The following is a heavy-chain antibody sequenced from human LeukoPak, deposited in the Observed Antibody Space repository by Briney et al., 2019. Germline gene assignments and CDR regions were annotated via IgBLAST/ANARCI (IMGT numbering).Heavy chain of an antibody. CDR3: ARPMVRGVIPNYPPFY. V-gene: IGHV1-46*01. CDR2: INPSGGST. D-gene: IGHD3-10*01. Sequence: ASVKVSCKTSGYTFTSYYMHWARQAPGQGLEWMGIINPSGGSTSYAQKFQGRVTMTRDTSTSTVYMELSSLRSEDTAVYYCARPMVRGVIPNYPPFYWGQGTLVTVSS. J-gene: IGHJ4*02. CDR1: GYTFTSYY.